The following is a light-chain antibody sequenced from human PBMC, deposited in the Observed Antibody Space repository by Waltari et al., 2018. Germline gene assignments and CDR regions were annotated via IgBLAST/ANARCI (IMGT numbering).Light chain of an antibody. V-gene: IGKV2-28*01. Sequence: EIVMTQSPPSLPVPPGAPASIPCRSSQSLLHNNGHIYLAWYLQKPGQSPQLLIYLGSNRAAGVPDRFSAGGSGTDFTLRISGVEADDVGLYYCMQVLQNPTFGQGTRLEIK. CDR2: LGS. CDR3: MQVLQNPT. CDR1: QSLLHNNGHIY. J-gene: IGKJ2*01.